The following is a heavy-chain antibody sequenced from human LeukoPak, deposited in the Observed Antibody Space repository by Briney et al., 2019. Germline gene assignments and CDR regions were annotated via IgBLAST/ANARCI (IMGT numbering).Heavy chain of an antibody. J-gene: IGHJ4*02. Sequence: ASVKVSCKFSGYTLTELSMHWVRQAPGKGLEGMGGFDPEDGDTIYAKKFQGRVPMTEDTSTAKAYMELRRLRSEDTAVYYCATAKRGTIAVAGYYFDYWGQGTLVTVSS. D-gene: IGHD6-19*01. CDR3: ATAKRGTIAVAGYYFDY. CDR1: GYTLTELS. CDR2: FDPEDGDT. V-gene: IGHV1-24*01.